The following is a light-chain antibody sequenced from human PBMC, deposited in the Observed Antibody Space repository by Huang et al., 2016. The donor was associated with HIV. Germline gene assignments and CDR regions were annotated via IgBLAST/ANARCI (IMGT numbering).Light chain of an antibody. Sequence: AIQMTQSPSSLSASVGDRFTITCRASQDIGNDLDWYQQKPGKAPELLIFAASNLQSGVPSMFSGAGSGTSFTLIINSLQSQDVATYYCLQNYNYPYTFGQGTKLEIK. J-gene: IGKJ2*01. CDR3: LQNYNYPYT. V-gene: IGKV1-6*01. CDR2: AAS. CDR1: QDIGND.